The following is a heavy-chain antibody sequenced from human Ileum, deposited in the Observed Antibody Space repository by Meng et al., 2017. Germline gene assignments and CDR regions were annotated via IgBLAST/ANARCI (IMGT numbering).Heavy chain of an antibody. Sequence: GPLPGPGPGLVGPSETLALACTVSGGPVSSGSYYWSWIRQPPGKGLEWIGHIYYSGSTNYNPSLKSRVTISEDMSKNQFSLKLNSVTAADTAIYFCARSSTSPASYFFDYWGQGTLVTVSS. CDR3: ARSSTSPASYFFDY. CDR1: GGPVSSGSYY. D-gene: IGHD6-6*01. V-gene: IGHV4-61*01. J-gene: IGHJ4*02. CDR2: IYYSGST.